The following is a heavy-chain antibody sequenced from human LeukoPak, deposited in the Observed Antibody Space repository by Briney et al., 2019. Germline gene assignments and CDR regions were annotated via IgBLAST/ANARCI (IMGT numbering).Heavy chain of an antibody. V-gene: IGHV1-2*02. D-gene: IGHD2-15*01. CDR1: GYTFTGYY. CDR3: ARERRISPTSFFDY. Sequence: ASVKVSCKASGYTFTGYYMHWVRQAPGQGLEWKGWINPNSGGTNYAQKFQGRVTMTRDTSISTAYMELSRLRSDDTAVYYCARERRISPTSFFDYWGQGTLVTVSS. CDR2: INPNSGGT. J-gene: IGHJ4*02.